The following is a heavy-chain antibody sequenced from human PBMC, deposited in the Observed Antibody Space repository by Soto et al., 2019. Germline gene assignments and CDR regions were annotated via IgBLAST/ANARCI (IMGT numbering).Heavy chain of an antibody. CDR2: INPHSGDT. D-gene: IGHD1-1*01. CDR3: ARGRTSNFYGMDV. V-gene: IGHV1-2*02. J-gene: IGHJ6*02. Sequence: QVQLVQSGAEVKKPGASVKVSYVASGYTFTDHYIHWVRQAPGQGLEWMGWINPHSGDTIYAQKFQGRVTLTRDTSISTAYMELIRLRSDDTAVYYCARGRTSNFYGMDVWGQGTTVTVSS. CDR1: GYTFTDHY.